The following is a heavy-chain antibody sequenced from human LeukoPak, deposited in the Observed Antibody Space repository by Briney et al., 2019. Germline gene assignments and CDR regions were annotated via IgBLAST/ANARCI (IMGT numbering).Heavy chain of an antibody. Sequence: GGTLRLSCAASGFTFSSYGMSWVRQAPGKGLEWVSAISGSGGSTYYADSVKGRFTISRDNSKNTLYLQMNSLRAEDTAVYYCAKDRGSSGYLRGYYFDYWGQGTLVTVSS. V-gene: IGHV3-23*01. CDR3: AKDRGSSGYLRGYYFDY. CDR2: ISGSGGST. D-gene: IGHD3-22*01. CDR1: GFTFSSYG. J-gene: IGHJ4*02.